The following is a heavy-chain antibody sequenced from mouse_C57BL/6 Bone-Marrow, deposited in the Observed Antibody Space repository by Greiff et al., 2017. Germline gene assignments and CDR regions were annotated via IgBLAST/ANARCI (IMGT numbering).Heavy chain of an antibody. J-gene: IGHJ3*01. CDR2: ISSGGSYT. CDR3: ARLYYDYGFAY. D-gene: IGHD2-4*01. Sequence: EVKLMESGGDLVKPGGSLNLSCAASGFTFSSYGMSWVRQTPDKRLEWVATISSGGSYTYYPASVKGRFTISRANAKNTLYRQMSRLKAEDTAVYYCARLYYDYGFAYWGQGTLVTVSA. V-gene: IGHV5-6*01. CDR1: GFTFSSYG.